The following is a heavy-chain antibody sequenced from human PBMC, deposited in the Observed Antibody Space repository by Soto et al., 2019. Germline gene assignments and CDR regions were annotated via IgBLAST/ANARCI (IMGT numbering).Heavy chain of an antibody. J-gene: IGHJ5*02. CDR3: VRDLGSSDLDP. CDR2: IFWDDDK. Sequence: SGPTLVNPTQTLTLTCTFSGFSLSTRGVGVAWIRQPPGKALEWLALIFWDDDKWYSPSLKSRLTITEDTSKNQVVLTMTNMDPVDTATYYCVRDLGSSDLDPWGQGTLVTVSS. D-gene: IGHD6-13*01. V-gene: IGHV2-5*02. CDR1: GFSLSTRGVG.